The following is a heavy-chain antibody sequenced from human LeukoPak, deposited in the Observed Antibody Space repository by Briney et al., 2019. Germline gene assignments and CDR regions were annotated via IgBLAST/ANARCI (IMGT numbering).Heavy chain of an antibody. V-gene: IGHV3-21*01. D-gene: IGHD5-12*01. Sequence: TGGSLRLSCAASGFTFSSYSMNWVRQAPGKGLEWVSSISSSSSYIYYADLVKGRFTISRDNAKNSLYLQMNSLRAEDTAVYYCARVKEASAFDVWGQGTMVTVSS. J-gene: IGHJ3*01. CDR1: GFTFSSYS. CDR3: ARVKEASAFDV. CDR2: ISSSSSYI.